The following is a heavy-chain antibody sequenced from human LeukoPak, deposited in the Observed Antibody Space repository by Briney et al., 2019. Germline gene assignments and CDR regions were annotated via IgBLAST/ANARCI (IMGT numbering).Heavy chain of an antibody. CDR1: GFTFSSYS. V-gene: IGHV3-21*04. CDR2: INSDSNYI. CDR3: ARDKQLDWAHYYYYYMGV. J-gene: IGHJ6*03. Sequence: GGSLRLSCAASGFTFSSYSMNWVRQAPGKGLEWVSSINSDSNYIYYADSVKGRFTISRDAKNSVYLQMNSLRAEDTAVYYCARDKQLDWAHYYYYYMGVWGKGTTVTVSS. D-gene: IGHD3-3*01.